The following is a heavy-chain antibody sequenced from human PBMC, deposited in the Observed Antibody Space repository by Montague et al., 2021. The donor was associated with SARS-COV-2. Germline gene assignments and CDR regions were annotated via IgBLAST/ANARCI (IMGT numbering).Heavy chain of an antibody. Sequence: TLSLTCTVSGGSISSGGYYWSWIRQHPGKGLEWIGYIYYSGSTYYNPSLKSRVTISVDTPKNQFSLKLSSVTAADTAVYYCARGGSYSSGWCGVDYYYGMDVWGQGTTVTVSS. D-gene: IGHD6-19*01. CDR1: GGSISSGGYY. V-gene: IGHV4-31*03. CDR3: ARGGSYSSGWCGVDYYYGMDV. J-gene: IGHJ6*02. CDR2: IYYSGST.